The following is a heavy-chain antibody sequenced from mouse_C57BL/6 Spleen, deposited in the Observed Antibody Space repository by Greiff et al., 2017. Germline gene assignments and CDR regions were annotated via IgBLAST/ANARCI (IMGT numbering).Heavy chain of an antibody. CDR2: IYPGSGST. Sequence: QVQLKQPGAELVKPGASVKMSCKASGYTFTSYWITWVKQRPGQGLEWIGDIYPGSGSTNYNEKFKSKATLTVDTSSSTAYMQLSSLTSEDSAVXYCAREETIGRGAMDYWGQGTSVTVSS. CDR3: AREETIGRGAMDY. J-gene: IGHJ4*01. CDR1: GYTFTSYW. D-gene: IGHD2-14*01. V-gene: IGHV1-55*01.